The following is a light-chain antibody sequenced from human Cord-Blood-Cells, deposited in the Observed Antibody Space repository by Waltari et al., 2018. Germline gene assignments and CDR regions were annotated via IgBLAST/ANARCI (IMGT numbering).Light chain of an antibody. V-gene: IGLV2-14*01. J-gene: IGLJ3*02. CDR1: SSDAGAYNY. CDR3: SSYTSSSTV. CDR2: DFS. Sequence: QSALTQPASVSGSPGQSITISCTGNSSDAGAYNYVSWYQQHPGKAPTLMIYDFSNRPSGVSNRFSGSKSGNTASLTISGLQAEDEADYYCSSYTSSSTVFGGGTKLTVL.